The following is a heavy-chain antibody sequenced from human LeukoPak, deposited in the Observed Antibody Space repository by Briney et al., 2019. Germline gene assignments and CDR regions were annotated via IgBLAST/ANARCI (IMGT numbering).Heavy chain of an antibody. CDR2: ISGSGGST. V-gene: IGHV3-23*01. CDR1: GFTFSSYA. Sequence: GGSLRLSCAASGFTFSSYAMSWVRQAPGKGLEWVSAISGSGGSTYYADSGKGRFTISRDNSKNTLHLQMNSLRAGDTAVYYCAKIRVLYSSGWYFDYWGQGTLVTVSS. CDR3: AKIRVLYSSGWYFDY. J-gene: IGHJ4*02. D-gene: IGHD6-19*01.